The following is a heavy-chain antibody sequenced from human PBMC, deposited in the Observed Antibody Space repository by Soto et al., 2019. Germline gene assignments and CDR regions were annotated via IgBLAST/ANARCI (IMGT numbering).Heavy chain of an antibody. D-gene: IGHD7-27*01. CDR2: IYYSGST. Sequence: SETLSLTCAVSGGSISSYYWSWIRQPPGKGLEWIGYIYYSGSTNYNPSLKSRVTISVDTSKNQFSLKLSSVTAADTAVYYCARFPGDSAYYYYYGMDVWGQGTTVTVSS. CDR1: GGSISSYY. CDR3: ARFPGDSAYYYYYGMDV. J-gene: IGHJ6*02. V-gene: IGHV4-59*01.